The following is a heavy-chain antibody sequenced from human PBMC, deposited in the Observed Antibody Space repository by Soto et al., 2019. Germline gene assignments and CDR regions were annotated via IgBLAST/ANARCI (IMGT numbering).Heavy chain of an antibody. CDR1: GFTLSNYC. V-gene: IGHV3-74*01. CDR2: INIDGSST. D-gene: IGHD6-19*01. CDR3: ARDLKVAASNSYFYYGMDV. Sequence: VGYLRLSFAASGFTLSNYCMNWVRHAPLKVLEWGSRINIDGSSTTYSDSVKGRFSVSRDNANNVLYMQINSLGAEDTAIYYCARDLKVAASNSYFYYGMDVWGQGTTVPVSS. J-gene: IGHJ6*01.